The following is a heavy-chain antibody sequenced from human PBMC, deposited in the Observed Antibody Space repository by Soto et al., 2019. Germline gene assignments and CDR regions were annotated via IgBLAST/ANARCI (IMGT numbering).Heavy chain of an antibody. CDR2: INAGNGHT. CDR3: VKGLRYFDWLFVGFDY. Sequence: ASVKVSCKPSGYTFTNYAMQWVRQAPGQRLEWMGWINAGNGHTKYSQMFQGRFTISRDNSKNTLYLQMSSLRAEDTAVYYCVKGLRYFDWLFVGFDYWGQGTLVTVSS. D-gene: IGHD3-9*01. V-gene: IGHV1-3*01. J-gene: IGHJ4*02. CDR1: GYTFTNYA.